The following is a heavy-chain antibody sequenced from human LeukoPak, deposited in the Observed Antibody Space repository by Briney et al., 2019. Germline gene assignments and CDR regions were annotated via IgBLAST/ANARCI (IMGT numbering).Heavy chain of an antibody. CDR2: ISAYNGDT. V-gene: IGHV1-18*01. J-gene: IGHJ4*02. CDR1: GYTFTSYG. D-gene: IGHD6-13*01. CDR3: ASGPLSIAATGMRY. Sequence: ASVKVSCKASGYTFTSYGISWVRQAPGQGLEWMGWISAYNGDTNYAQKLQGRVTMTTDTSTTTVYMELRSLRSDDTAVYYCASGPLSIAATGMRYWGQGTLVTVSS.